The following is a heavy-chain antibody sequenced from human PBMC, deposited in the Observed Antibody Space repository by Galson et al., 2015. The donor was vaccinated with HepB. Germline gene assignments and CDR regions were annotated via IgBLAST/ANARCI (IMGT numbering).Heavy chain of an antibody. CDR3: ARVVVVAARVGNYYYYYGMDV. CDR2: ISAYNGNT. J-gene: IGHJ6*02. Sequence: QSGAEVKKPGESLKISCKASGYTFTSHDISWVRQAPGQGLEWMGWISAYNGNTNYAQKLQGRVTMTTDTSTSTAYMELRSLRSDDTAVYYCARVVVVAARVGNYYYYYGMDVWGQGTTVTVSS. D-gene: IGHD2-15*01. CDR1: GYTFTSHD. V-gene: IGHV1-18*01.